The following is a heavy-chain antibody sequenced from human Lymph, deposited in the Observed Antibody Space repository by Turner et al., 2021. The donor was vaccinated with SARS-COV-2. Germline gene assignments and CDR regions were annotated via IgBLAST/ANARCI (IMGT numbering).Heavy chain of an antibody. D-gene: IGHD5-18*01. CDR1: GFTFSSYA. Sequence: EVRLFESVGGLVQPGGSVRLSCPASGFTFSSYAMSWVRQEPGKGVEWVAAISGSGGSKKYEESVKGRFIITRDNYKKTTYLQKNSLRAEDTAVYYCAKEGDTAMVNFDYWGQGTLVTVSS. V-gene: IGHV3-23*01. CDR3: AKEGDTAMVNFDY. J-gene: IGHJ4*02. CDR2: ISGSGGSK.